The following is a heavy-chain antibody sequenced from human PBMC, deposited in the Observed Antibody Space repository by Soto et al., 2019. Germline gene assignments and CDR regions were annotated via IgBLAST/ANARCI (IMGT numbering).Heavy chain of an antibody. J-gene: IGHJ6*03. CDR3: ARDPGGYCSSTSCYVDYYYMDV. D-gene: IGHD2-2*01. CDR1: GFTFSSYA. CDR2: ISSNGGST. V-gene: IGHV3-64*01. Sequence: EVQLVESGGGLVQPGGSLRLSCAASGFTFSSYAMHWVRQAPGKGLEYVSAISSNGGSTYYANSVKGRFTISRDNSTIPLYLQMGRLRAEDMAVYYCARDPGGYCSSTSCYVDYYYMDVWGKGTTVTVSS.